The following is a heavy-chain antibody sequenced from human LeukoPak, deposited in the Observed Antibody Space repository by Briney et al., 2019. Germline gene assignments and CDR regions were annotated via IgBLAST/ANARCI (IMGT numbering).Heavy chain of an antibody. D-gene: IGHD3-16*02. CDR3: ARDYRGTYPPGYFDY. V-gene: IGHV3-21*04. J-gene: IGHJ4*02. CDR1: GFTFSSYS. CDR2: ISSSRSYI. Sequence: PGGSLRLSCAASGFTFSSYSMNWVRQAPGKGLEWVSSISSSRSYIYYADSVKGRFTISRDNAKNSLYLQMNSLRAEDTAVYYCARDYRGTYPPGYFDYWGQGTLVTVSS.